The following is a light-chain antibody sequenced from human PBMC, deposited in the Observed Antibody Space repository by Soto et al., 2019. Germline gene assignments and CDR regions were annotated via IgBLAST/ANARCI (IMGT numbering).Light chain of an antibody. CDR1: QSVDTW. V-gene: IGKV1-5*03. Sequence: DIQMTQFPSTLSASVGDRVTITCRASQSVDTWLAWYQQKPGKAPSLVIYKASNLESGVPSRFSGSGSGTEFTLTIRSLQPDDFATYYSQQYNNYPRTFGQRTKVEVK. CDR2: KAS. J-gene: IGKJ1*01. CDR3: QQYNNYPRT.